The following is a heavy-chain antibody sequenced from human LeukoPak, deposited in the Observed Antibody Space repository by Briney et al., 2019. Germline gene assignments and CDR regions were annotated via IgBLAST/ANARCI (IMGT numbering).Heavy chain of an antibody. Sequence: SQTLSLTYAISGDSVSSNSAAWHWIRQSPSRGLEWLGRTYYRSKWYNDYAVSVKSRITINPDTSKNQFSLQLNSVTPEDTAVYYCARLNLGPRSYCSSTSCYAFDIWGQGTMVTVSS. J-gene: IGHJ3*02. V-gene: IGHV6-1*01. CDR2: TYYRSKWYN. CDR1: GDSVSSNSAA. D-gene: IGHD2-2*01. CDR3: ARLNLGPRSYCSSTSCYAFDI.